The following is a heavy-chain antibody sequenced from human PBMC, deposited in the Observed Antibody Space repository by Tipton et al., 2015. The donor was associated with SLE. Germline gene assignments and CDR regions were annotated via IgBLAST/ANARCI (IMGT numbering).Heavy chain of an antibody. Sequence: TLSLTCTVSGGSISGRNYYWDWIRQPPGKGPEWIGRITNNGNTYYIPSLQSRVTMSVDTSKNHFSLKLSSVTAADSAVYYRTRGSPGRSGRDFKDYLYGMDVWGQGTTVTVS. CDR2: ITNNGNT. CDR3: TRGSPGRSGRDFKDYLYGMDV. CDR1: GGSISGRNYY. D-gene: IGHD3-10*01. V-gene: IGHV4-39*02. J-gene: IGHJ6*02.